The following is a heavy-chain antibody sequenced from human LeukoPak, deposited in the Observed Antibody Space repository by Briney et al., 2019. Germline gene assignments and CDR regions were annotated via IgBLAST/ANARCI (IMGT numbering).Heavy chain of an antibody. CDR2: ISYDGSNK. CDR1: GFTFSSYA. V-gene: IGHV3-30-3*01. D-gene: IGHD5-18*01. CDR3: AREGYSYGYETLNYFDY. Sequence: PGRSLRLSCAASGFTFSSYAMHWVRQAPGKGLERVAFISYDGSNKYYADSVKGRFTISRDNSKNTLYLQMNSLRAEDTAVYYCAREGYSYGYETLNYFDYWGQGTLSPSPQ. J-gene: IGHJ4*02.